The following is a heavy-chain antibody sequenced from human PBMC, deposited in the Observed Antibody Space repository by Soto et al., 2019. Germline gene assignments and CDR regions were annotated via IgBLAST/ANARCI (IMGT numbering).Heavy chain of an antibody. CDR2: ISYDGSNK. J-gene: IGHJ6*02. V-gene: IGHV3-30*18. Sequence: GGSLRLSCAASGFTFSSYGMHWVRQAPGKGLEWVAVISYDGSNKYYADSVKGRFTISRDNSKNTLYLQMNSLRAEDTAVYYCAKDRGTTVTHYYYYGMDVWGQGTTVTVSS. CDR1: GFTFSSYG. CDR3: AKDRGTTVTHYYYYGMDV. D-gene: IGHD4-17*01.